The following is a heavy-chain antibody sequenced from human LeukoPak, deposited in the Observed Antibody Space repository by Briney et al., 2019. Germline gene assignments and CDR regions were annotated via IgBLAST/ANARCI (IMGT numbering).Heavy chain of an antibody. Sequence: PGGSLRLSCTASGFTFGDYAMSWVRQAPGKGLEWVSSISGSGGSTYYADSVKGRFTISRDNSKDTLYLQMNSLRAEDTAVYYCAKDGFQRRSNSDYYYMDVWGKGTTVTVSS. V-gene: IGHV3-23*01. CDR3: AKDGFQRRSNSDYYYMDV. CDR1: GFTFGDYA. J-gene: IGHJ6*03. D-gene: IGHD4-11*01. CDR2: ISGSGGST.